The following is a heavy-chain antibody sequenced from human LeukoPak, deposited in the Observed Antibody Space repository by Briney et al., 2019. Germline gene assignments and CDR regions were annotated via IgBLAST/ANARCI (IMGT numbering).Heavy chain of an antibody. CDR3: AREYTAMAYDY. CDR2: ISSTSTYI. CDR1: GFRFSSYA. J-gene: IGHJ4*02. Sequence: GGSLRLSCAASGFRFSSYAMSWVRQAPGKGLEWVSSISSTSTYIYYADSVKGRFTISRDNARNSLFLQMNNLRVDDSAVYYCAREYTAMAYDYWGQGNLVTVSS. D-gene: IGHD5-18*01. V-gene: IGHV3-21*01.